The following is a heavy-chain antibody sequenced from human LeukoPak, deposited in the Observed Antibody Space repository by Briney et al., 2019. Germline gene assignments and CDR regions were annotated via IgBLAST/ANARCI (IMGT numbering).Heavy chain of an antibody. CDR2: IYYSGST. J-gene: IGHJ3*02. CDR1: GGSISSYY. CDR3: ARDLYSSRTNDAFVI. Sequence: SETLSLTCTVSGGSISSYYWSWIRQPPGKGLEWIGSIYYSGSTYYNPSLKSRVTISVDTAKNQFSLKLSSVTAADTAVYYCARDLYSSRTNDAFVIWGQGTMVTVSS. V-gene: IGHV4-39*07. D-gene: IGHD6-13*01.